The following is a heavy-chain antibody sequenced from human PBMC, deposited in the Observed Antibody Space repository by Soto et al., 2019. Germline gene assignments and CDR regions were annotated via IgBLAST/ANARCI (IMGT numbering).Heavy chain of an antibody. CDR3: AKFSGLVAFDI. V-gene: IGHV3-30*18. CDR1: GFTLSSYG. J-gene: IGHJ3*02. CDR2: ISYDGSNK. D-gene: IGHD3-10*01. Sequence: GGSLRLSCAASGFTLSSYGMHWVRQAPGKGLEWVAVISYDGSNKYYADSVKGRFTISGDNSKNTLYLQMNSLRAEDTAVYYCAKFSGLVAFDIWGQGTMVTVSS.